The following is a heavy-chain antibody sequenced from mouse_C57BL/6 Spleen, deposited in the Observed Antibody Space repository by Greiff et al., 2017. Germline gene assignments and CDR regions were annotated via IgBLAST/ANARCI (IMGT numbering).Heavy chain of an antibody. D-gene: IGHD1-1*01. CDR1: GFTFSSYT. Sequence: EVKLVESGGGLVKPGGSLKLSCAASGFTFSSYTMSWVRQTPEKRLEWVATISGGGGNTYYPDSVKGRFTISRDNAKNTLYLQMSSLRSEDTALYCCARDDYYGSSTVFAYWGQGALVTVAA. V-gene: IGHV5-9*01. CDR2: ISGGGGNT. CDR3: ARDDYYGSSTVFAY. J-gene: IGHJ3*01.